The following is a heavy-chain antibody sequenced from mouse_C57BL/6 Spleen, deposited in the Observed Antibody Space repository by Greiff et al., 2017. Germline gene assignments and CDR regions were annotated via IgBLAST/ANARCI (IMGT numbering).Heavy chain of an antibody. CDR3: ARKAADY. CDR1: GYAFSSSW. Sequence: LMESGPELVKPGASVKISCKASGYAFSSSWMNWVKQRPGKGLEWIGRIYPGDGDTNYNGKFKGKATLTADKSSSTAYMQLSSLTSEDSAVYFCARKAADYWGQGTTLTVSS. CDR2: IYPGDGDT. J-gene: IGHJ2*01. V-gene: IGHV1-82*01.